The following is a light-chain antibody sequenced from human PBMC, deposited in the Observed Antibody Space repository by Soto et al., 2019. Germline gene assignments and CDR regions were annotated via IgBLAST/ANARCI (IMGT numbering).Light chain of an antibody. Sequence: TQSPATLSVSPGERATLSCRASQSVSRSYLAWYQHKVGQAPGLLIYGTSSRATGIPDRFSGSGSGADFTLTISRLEPEDFAVYYCQQYGNSPYTFGQGTRLEIK. CDR3: QQYGNSPYT. V-gene: IGKV3-20*01. CDR2: GTS. CDR1: QSVSRSY. J-gene: IGKJ5*01.